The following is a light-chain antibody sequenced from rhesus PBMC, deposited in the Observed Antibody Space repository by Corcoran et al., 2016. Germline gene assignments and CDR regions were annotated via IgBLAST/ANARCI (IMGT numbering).Light chain of an antibody. CDR3: QQYYDNPFT. Sequence: DIQMTQSPSALSASVGDRVTISCRASQNIYSNLAWYQQKPGKAPKLLIYAASSLQTGFPSRFRGSGSGTDCTRTISSLQPEDSAAYYCQQYYDNPFTFGPGTKLDIK. V-gene: IGKV1S12*01. J-gene: IGKJ3*01. CDR2: AAS. CDR1: QNIYSN.